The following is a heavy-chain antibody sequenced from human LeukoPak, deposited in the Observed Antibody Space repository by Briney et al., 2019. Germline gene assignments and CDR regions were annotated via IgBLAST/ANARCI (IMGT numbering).Heavy chain of an antibody. V-gene: IGHV4-34*01. CDR2: INHSGST. CDR3: ARSEPYDFWSGTFNYYYYMDV. D-gene: IGHD3-3*01. J-gene: IGHJ6*03. CDR1: GGSFSGYY. Sequence: PSETLSLTCAVYGGSFSGYYWSWIRQPPGKGLEWIGEINHSGSTNYNPSLKSRVTISVDTSKNQFSLKLSSVTAADTAVYYCARSEPYDFWSGTFNYYYYMDVWGKGTTVTVSS.